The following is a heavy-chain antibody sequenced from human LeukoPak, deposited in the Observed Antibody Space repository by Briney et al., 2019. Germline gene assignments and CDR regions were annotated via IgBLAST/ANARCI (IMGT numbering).Heavy chain of an antibody. CDR3: ARDLSLPARWELLPPWDFDY. D-gene: IGHD1-26*01. J-gene: IGHJ4*02. CDR2: INPSGGST. Sequence: ASVKVSCKASGYTFTSYYMHWVRQAPGQGLEWMGIINPSGGSTSYAQKFQGRVTMTRDTSTSTVYMALRSLRSDDTAVYYCARDLSLPARWELLPPWDFDYWGQGTLVTASS. V-gene: IGHV1-46*01. CDR1: GYTFTSYY.